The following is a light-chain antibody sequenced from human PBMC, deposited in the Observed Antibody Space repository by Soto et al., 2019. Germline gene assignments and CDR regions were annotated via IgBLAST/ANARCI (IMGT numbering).Light chain of an antibody. J-gene: IGKJ4*01. CDR2: AAS. V-gene: IGKV1-27*01. CDR3: QMYNSAPPLT. CDR1: QDIRSY. Sequence: DIQMTQSPSSLSASVGGRVTITCRASQDIRSYLAWYQQKPGRAPKLLIYAASTLQSGVPSRFRGSGSGTDFTLTITSLQPEDFATYYCQMYNSAPPLTFGGGTKLEIK.